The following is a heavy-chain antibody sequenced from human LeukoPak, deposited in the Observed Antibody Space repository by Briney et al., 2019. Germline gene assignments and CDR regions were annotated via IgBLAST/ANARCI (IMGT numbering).Heavy chain of an antibody. CDR2: ISGSGGST. CDR3: AKDRIAVAGVNWFDP. Sequence: GGSLRLSCAASGFTFSSYAMSWVRQAPGKGLEWVSAISGSGGSTYYADSVKGRFTISRDNSKNTLYLQMNSLRAEDTAVYYCAKDRIAVAGVNWFDPWDQGTLVTVPS. D-gene: IGHD6-19*01. CDR1: GFTFSSYA. V-gene: IGHV3-23*01. J-gene: IGHJ5*02.